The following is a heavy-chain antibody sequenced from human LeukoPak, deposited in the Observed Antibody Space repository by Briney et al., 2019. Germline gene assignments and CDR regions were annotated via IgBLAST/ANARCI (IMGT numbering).Heavy chain of an antibody. D-gene: IGHD5-12*01. J-gene: IGHJ6*02. CDR3: AKGDSGYDYGYYYGMGV. Sequence: GGSLRLSCVASGLTFRRYAMSWVRQAPGKGLEWVSAISGSGDSTYYADSVKGRFTISRDNSRNTLYLQINSLTAEDTAVYYCAKGDSGYDYGYYYGMGVWGQGTTVTVSS. CDR2: ISGSGDST. V-gene: IGHV3-23*01. CDR1: GLTFRRYA.